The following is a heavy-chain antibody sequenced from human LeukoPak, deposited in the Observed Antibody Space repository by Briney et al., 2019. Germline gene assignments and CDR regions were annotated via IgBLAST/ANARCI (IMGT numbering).Heavy chain of an antibody. J-gene: IGHJ6*04. CDR1: GFTFSSYW. CDR2: INSDGSST. V-gene: IGHV3-74*01. CDR3: ARSITMVRGVNFYYYGMDV. Sequence: GGSLRLSCAASGFTFSSYWMHWVRQAPGKGLVWVSRINSDGSSTSYADSVKGRFTISRDNAKNTLYLQMNSLRAEDTAVYYCARSITMVRGVNFYYYGMDVWGKGTTVTASS. D-gene: IGHD3-10*01.